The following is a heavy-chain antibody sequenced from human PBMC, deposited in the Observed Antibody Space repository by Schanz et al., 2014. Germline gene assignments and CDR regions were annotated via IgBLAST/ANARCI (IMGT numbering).Heavy chain of an antibody. V-gene: IGHV3-30-3*01. CDR3: AKDPSHGDYDYYFDY. D-gene: IGHD3-22*01. J-gene: IGHJ4*02. CDR1: GFTFSSYA. CDR2: ISYDGSNK. Sequence: QVQLVESGGGLVKPGRSLRLSCAASGFTFSSYAMHWVRQAPGKGLEWVAVISYDGSNKYYADSVKGRFTISRDNSKNTLYLQMNSLRAEDTAVYYCAKDPSHGDYDYYFDYWGQGTLXTVSS.